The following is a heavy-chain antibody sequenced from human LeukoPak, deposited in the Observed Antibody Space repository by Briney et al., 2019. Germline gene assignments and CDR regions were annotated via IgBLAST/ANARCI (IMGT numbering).Heavy chain of an antibody. J-gene: IGHJ3*02. CDR1: GGSFSGYY. CDR2: INHSGST. Sequence: SETLSLTCAVYGGSFSGYYWSWIRQPPGKGLDWIGEINHSGSTNYNPSLKSRVTISVDTSKNQFSLKLSSVTAADTAVYYCPRGRAAWIQLWAHAFDIWGQGTMVTVSS. V-gene: IGHV4-34*01. CDR3: PRGRAAWIQLWAHAFDI. D-gene: IGHD5-18*01.